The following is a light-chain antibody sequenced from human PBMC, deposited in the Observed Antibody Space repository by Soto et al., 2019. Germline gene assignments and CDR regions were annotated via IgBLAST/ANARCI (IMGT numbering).Light chain of an antibody. CDR3: LQDYNYPRA. Sequence: AIQLSQSPSSLSASVGDRVTITCRASQSISSWLAWYQQKPGKAPKLLIYAASSLQSGVPPRFSGSGSGTDFTLTISSLQPEDFATYYCLQDYNYPRAFGQGTKVDIK. CDR1: QSISSW. CDR2: AAS. V-gene: IGKV1-6*01. J-gene: IGKJ1*01.